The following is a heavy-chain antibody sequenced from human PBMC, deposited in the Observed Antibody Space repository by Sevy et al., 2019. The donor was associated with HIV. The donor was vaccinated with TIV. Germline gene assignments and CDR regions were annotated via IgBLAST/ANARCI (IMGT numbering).Heavy chain of an antibody. CDR3: ATFGGVAGGKHFDY. Sequence: GGSLRLSCAASGFTFSSYAMSWVRQAPGKELEWVSAISGSGGSTYYADSVKGRFTISKDNSTNTLYLQMISLRAEDTAVYYCATFGGVAGGKHFDYWGQGTLVTVSS. CDR2: ISGSGGST. J-gene: IGHJ4*02. CDR1: GFTFSSYA. D-gene: IGHD6-19*01. V-gene: IGHV3-23*01.